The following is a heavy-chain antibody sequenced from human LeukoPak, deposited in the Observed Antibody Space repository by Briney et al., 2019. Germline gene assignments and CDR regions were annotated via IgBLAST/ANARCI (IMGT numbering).Heavy chain of an antibody. J-gene: IGHJ6*02. Sequence: GGSLRLSCAASGFTFSNYGMHWVRQAPGKGLEWAAVISYDGNNKYYADSVKGRFTISRDNSKNTLYLQMNSLRAEDTAVYYCALVGDYYGMDVWGQGTTVTVSS. CDR3: ALVGDYYGMDV. CDR2: ISYDGNNK. D-gene: IGHD3-10*01. V-gene: IGHV3-30*03. CDR1: GFTFSNYG.